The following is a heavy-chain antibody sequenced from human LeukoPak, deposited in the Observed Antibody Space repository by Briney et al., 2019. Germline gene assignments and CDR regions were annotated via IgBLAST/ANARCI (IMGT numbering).Heavy chain of an antibody. Sequence: GGSLRLSCAASGFTFDDYAMHWIRQALGQGLEWVSVISWDGGSSYYADSVKGRFSISRDNSKNSLYLQLNSLKPEDTAFYYCAKSGYFDSGGPYYFDSWGQGTLVTVSS. CDR2: ISWDGGSS. V-gene: IGHV3-43D*03. CDR3: AKSGYFDSGGPYYFDS. J-gene: IGHJ4*02. CDR1: GFTFDDYA. D-gene: IGHD3-22*01.